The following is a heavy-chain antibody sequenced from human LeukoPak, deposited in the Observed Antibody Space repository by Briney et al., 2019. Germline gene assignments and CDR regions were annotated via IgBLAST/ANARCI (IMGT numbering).Heavy chain of an antibody. D-gene: IGHD6-19*01. CDR3: ARDRAGDYYFDY. V-gene: IGHV3-66*02. J-gene: IGHJ4*02. CDR1: GFTVSSNY. Sequence: GGSLRLSCAASGFTVSSNYMSWVRQAPGKGLEWVSVIYSGGSTYYADFVKGRFTISRDNSKNTLYLQMNSLRAEDTAVYYCARDRAGDYYFDYWGQGTLVTVSS. CDR2: IYSGGST.